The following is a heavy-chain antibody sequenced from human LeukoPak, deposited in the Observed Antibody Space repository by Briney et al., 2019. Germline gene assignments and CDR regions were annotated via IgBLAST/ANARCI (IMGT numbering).Heavy chain of an antibody. V-gene: IGHV1-69*05. CDR3: ARSDIVVVPAAMVALLGDFDI. D-gene: IGHD2-2*01. CDR1: GGTFSSYA. Sequence: ASVKVSCKASGGTFSSYAISWVRQAPGQGLDWMGGIIPIFGTANYAQKFQGRVTITTDESTSTAYMELSSLRSEDTAVYYCARSDIVVVPAAMVALLGDFDIWGQGTMVTVSS. J-gene: IGHJ3*02. CDR2: IIPIFGTA.